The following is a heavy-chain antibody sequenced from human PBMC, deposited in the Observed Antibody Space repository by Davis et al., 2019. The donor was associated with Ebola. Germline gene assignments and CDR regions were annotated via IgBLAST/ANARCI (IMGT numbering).Heavy chain of an antibody. Sequence: AASVKVSCKASGYTLTNYGLSWVRQGPGQGLEWMGWISAYKGNTNYAQKFQGRVTLTTDASTNTAYMELRSLRSDDTAVYYCARDNGIGLTGWGIAFYNYGMETWGQGTTVTVSS. CDR2: ISAYKGNT. CDR3: ARDNGIGLTGWGIAFYNYGMET. J-gene: IGHJ6*02. D-gene: IGHD3-9*01. CDR1: GYTLTNYG. V-gene: IGHV1-18*04.